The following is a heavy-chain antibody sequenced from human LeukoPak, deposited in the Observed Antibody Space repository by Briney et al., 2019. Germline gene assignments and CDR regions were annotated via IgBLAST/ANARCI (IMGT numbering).Heavy chain of an antibody. V-gene: IGHV3-7*01. J-gene: IGHJ4*02. CDR3: ASGRQLGY. CDR2: IKEDGSEK. CDR1: GFTFSSYW. Sequence: GGSQRLFCGASGFTFSSYWKSWVRQAPGKGLEWVANIKEDGSEKYYVASVKGRFSISRDNAKNSLYLQMNSLRAEDTAVYYCASGRQLGYWGQGTLVTVSS. D-gene: IGHD3-16*01.